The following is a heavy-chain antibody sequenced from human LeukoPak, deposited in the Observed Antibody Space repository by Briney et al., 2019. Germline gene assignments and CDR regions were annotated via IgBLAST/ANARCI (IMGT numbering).Heavy chain of an antibody. Sequence: SETLSLTCTVSGGSISRYYWSWIRQSAGKGLEWIGRIYASGSTNYNPSFKSRLTISVDKSKNHFSLKLTSVTAADTAIYYCARDSVEIVAYNDPFDIWGQGTMVTVSS. CDR1: GGSISRYY. J-gene: IGHJ3*02. CDR2: IYASGST. D-gene: IGHD2-21*01. V-gene: IGHV4-4*07. CDR3: ARDSVEIVAYNDPFDI.